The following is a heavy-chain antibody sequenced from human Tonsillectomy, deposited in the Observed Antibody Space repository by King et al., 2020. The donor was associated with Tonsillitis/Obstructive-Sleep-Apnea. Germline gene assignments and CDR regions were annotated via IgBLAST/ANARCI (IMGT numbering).Heavy chain of an antibody. J-gene: IGHJ6*03. CDR2: INSDGSST. Sequence: VQLVESGGGLVQPGGSLRLSCAASGFTFSSFWMHWVRQAPGKGLVWVSRINSDGSSTTYADSVKGRFTISRDNAKNTPYLQMNSLRAEDTAVYYCARGDYDFWSGYSSWYHYYMDVWGKGTTVTVSS. V-gene: IGHV3-74*01. CDR3: ARGDYDFWSGYSSWYHYYMDV. CDR1: GFTFSSFW. D-gene: IGHD3-3*01.